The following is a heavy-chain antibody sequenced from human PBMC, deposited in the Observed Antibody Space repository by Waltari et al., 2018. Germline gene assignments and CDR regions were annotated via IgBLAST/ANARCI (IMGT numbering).Heavy chain of an antibody. Sequence: EVQMVESGGGLVQPGGSLRLSCAAPGFTFSNSWMDWVRQAPGKGLEWIANIKPDGSEKNYVDSVKGRFTISRDNTKNSLYLQMNSLRAEDTAVYYCSKSLDVWGPGTSVTVSS. J-gene: IGHJ6*02. CDR2: IKPDGSEK. CDR1: GFTFSNSW. V-gene: IGHV3-7*01. CDR3: SKSLDV.